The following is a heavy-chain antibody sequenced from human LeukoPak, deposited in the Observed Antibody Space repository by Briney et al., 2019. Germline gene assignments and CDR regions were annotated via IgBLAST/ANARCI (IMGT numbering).Heavy chain of an antibody. D-gene: IGHD2/OR15-2a*01. CDR1: GFTFRSFS. Sequence: GGSLRLSCAASGFTFRSFSMNWVRQAPGKGLEWVSAIDSSATRIYYANSVRGRFTISRDNAKNSLDLQMNSLRAEDTAVYYCVRGGTYCDSTCKGADYWGQGTLVAVSS. CDR3: VRGGTYCDSTCKGADY. CDR2: IDSSATRI. J-gene: IGHJ4*02. V-gene: IGHV3-21*01.